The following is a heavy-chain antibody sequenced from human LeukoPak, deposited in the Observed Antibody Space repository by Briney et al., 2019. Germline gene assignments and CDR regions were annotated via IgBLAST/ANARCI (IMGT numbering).Heavy chain of an antibody. CDR3: ARNSWVAPGTTGTTRDWFDP. J-gene: IGHJ5*02. CDR2: ISAYSSNT. Sequence: ASVKVSCKASRYTFTSYGISWVRQAPGQGLEWMGWISAYSSNTNYAQKRQGRVTMTTDTATSTAYMELRSLRSDDTAVYYCARNSWVAPGTTGTTRDWFDPWGQGTLVTVSS. V-gene: IGHV1-18*01. D-gene: IGHD1-1*01. CDR1: RYTFTSYG.